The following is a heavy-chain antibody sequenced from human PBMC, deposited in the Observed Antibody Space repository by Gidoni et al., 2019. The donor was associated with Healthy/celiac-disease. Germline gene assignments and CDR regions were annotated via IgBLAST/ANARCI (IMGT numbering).Heavy chain of an antibody. D-gene: IGHD2-15*01. CDR3: ARETRGGKRSPYGMDV. J-gene: IGHJ6*02. CDR1: GYSISSGYY. Sequence: QVQLQESGPGLVKPSETLSLTCAVSGYSISSGYYWGWIRQPPGKGLEWIGSIYHSGSTYYNPSLKSRVTISVDTSKNQFSLKLSSVTAADTAVYYCARETRGGKRSPYGMDVWGQGTTVTVSS. CDR2: IYHSGST. V-gene: IGHV4-38-2*02.